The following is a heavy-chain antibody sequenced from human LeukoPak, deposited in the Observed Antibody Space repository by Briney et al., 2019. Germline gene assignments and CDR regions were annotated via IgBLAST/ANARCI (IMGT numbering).Heavy chain of an antibody. V-gene: IGHV4-59*01. J-gene: IGHJ4*02. CDR1: GGSISSYY. Sequence: SETLSLTCTVSGGSISSYYWSWIRQPPGKGLEWIGYIYYSGSTNYNPSLKSRVTISVDTSKNQFSLKLSSVTAADTAVYYCARVMYGDYYFDYWGQGTLVTVSS. CDR3: ARVMYGDYYFDY. D-gene: IGHD4-17*01. CDR2: IYYSGST.